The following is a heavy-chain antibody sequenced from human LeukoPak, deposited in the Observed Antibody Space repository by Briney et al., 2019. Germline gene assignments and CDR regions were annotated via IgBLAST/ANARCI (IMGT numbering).Heavy chain of an antibody. Sequence: SETLSLTCEASGCTVTSTNWWTWVRQPPGKGLEWIGSIYSVGSTYYNPSLKSRVTISVDTSKNQFSLKLSSVTAAHTAVYYCAIPNTHNWPFAYWSQGTLVTVSS. D-gene: IGHD1-1*01. V-gene: IGHV4-4*02. J-gene: IGHJ4*02. CDR1: GCTVTSTNW. CDR3: AIPNTHNWPFAY. CDR2: IYSVGST.